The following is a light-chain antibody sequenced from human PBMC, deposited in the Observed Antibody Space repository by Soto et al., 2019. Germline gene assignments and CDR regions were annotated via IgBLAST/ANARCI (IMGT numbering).Light chain of an antibody. Sequence: QSVLTQPRSVSGSPGQSVTISCTGTSSDGGGYNYVSWYQQHPGKAPKLMIYDVSERPSGVPDRFSGSKSGNTASLTISGIQAEDEADYYCCSYAGSFYVFGTGTKVTV. J-gene: IGLJ1*01. CDR2: DVS. CDR3: CSYAGSFYV. V-gene: IGLV2-11*01. CDR1: SSDGGGYNY.